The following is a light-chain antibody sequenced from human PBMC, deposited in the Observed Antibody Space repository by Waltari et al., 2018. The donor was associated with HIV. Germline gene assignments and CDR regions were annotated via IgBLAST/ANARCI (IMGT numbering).Light chain of an antibody. CDR2: GDS. CDR3: QSYDNHLSGLWV. V-gene: IGLV1-40*01. CDR1: HSPTGAGNA. J-gene: IGLJ3*02. Sequence: SVLTQPPSVSGAPGQWVPIACTVNHSPTGAGNAVHWYSQFPGSAPQLVVYGDSIRPLGVPDRFSGSKSGVSASLAISGLQTEDEADYYCQSYDNHLSGLWVFGGGTKLTVL.